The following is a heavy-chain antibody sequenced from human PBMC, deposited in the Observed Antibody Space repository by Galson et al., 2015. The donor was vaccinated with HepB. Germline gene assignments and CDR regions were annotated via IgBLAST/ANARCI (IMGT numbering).Heavy chain of an antibody. CDR1: GGTFSSYT. V-gene: IGHV1-69*04. CDR3: ARDMGRYSYGYYYFDY. D-gene: IGHD5-18*01. CDR2: IIPILGIA. Sequence: SVKVSCKASGGTFSSYTISWVRQAPGQGLEWMGRIIPILGIANYAQKFQGRVTITADKSTSTAYMELSSLRSEDTAVYYCARDMGRYSYGYYYFDYWGQGTLVTVSS. J-gene: IGHJ4*02.